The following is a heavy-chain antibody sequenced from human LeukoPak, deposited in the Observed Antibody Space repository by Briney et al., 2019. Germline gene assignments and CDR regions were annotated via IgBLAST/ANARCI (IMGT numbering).Heavy chain of an antibody. CDR1: GFTFSSYS. Sequence: GGSLRLSCAASGFTFSSYSMNWVRQAPGKGLEWVANIKQDGSEKYYVDSVKGRFTISRDNAKNSLYLQMNSLRAEDTAVYYCARAAALDHWGQGTLVTVSS. J-gene: IGHJ4*02. D-gene: IGHD6-13*01. V-gene: IGHV3-7*01. CDR3: ARAAALDH. CDR2: IKQDGSEK.